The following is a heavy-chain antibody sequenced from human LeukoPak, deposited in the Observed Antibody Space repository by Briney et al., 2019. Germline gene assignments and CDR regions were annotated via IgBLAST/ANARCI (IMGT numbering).Heavy chain of an antibody. V-gene: IGHV3-23*01. CDR2: ISGSDGST. J-gene: IGHJ3*02. CDR1: GFTFSSYA. Sequence: GGSLRLSCAASGFTFSSYAMSWVRQAPGKGLDRVSAISGSDGSTYYADYVKGRFTISRDNSKNTLYLQMNSLRAEDTAVYYCAKGYWELPFGAFEIWGEGTMVTVSS. D-gene: IGHD1-26*01. CDR3: AKGYWELPFGAFEI.